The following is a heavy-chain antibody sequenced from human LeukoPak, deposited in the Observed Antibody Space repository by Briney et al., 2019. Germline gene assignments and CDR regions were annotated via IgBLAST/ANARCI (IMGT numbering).Heavy chain of an antibody. V-gene: IGHV3-66*01. CDR2: IYSGGST. CDR1: GFIVNYNY. CDR3: ARVKVGITYWFDP. D-gene: IGHD1-26*01. Sequence: GGSLRLSRAASGFIVNYNYMSWVRQAPGKGLEWVSVIYSGGSTYYADSVKGRFTISRDNSKNMVYLQMKSLRVEDTAVYYCARVKVGITYWFDPWGQGTLVTVSS. J-gene: IGHJ5*02.